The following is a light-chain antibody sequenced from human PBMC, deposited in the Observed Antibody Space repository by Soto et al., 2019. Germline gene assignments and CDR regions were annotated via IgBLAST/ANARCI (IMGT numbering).Light chain of an antibody. CDR2: EVT. Sequence: QSALTQPPSASGSPGQSVTISCTGTSSDVGGYNHVSWYQQHPGKAPRLMISEVTKRPSGVPDRFSGSRSGNTASLTVSGLQAEDEADYYCCSYAGGHTWVFGTGTQLTVL. CDR1: SSDVGGYNH. J-gene: IGLJ1*01. CDR3: CSYAGGHTWV. V-gene: IGLV2-8*01.